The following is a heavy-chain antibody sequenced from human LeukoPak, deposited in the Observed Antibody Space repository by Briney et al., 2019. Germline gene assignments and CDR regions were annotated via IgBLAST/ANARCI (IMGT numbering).Heavy chain of an antibody. V-gene: IGHV3-53*01. D-gene: IGHD3-10*01. CDR1: GFTVSSNY. CDR2: IYSGGST. Sequence: GGSLRLSCAASGFTVSSNYMSWVRQAPGKGLEWVSVIYSGGSTYYADSVKGRFTISRDNSKNTLYLQMNSLRAEDTAVYYCAKRTLLWFGEARPFDYWGQGTLVTVSS. CDR3: AKRTLLWFGEARPFDY. J-gene: IGHJ4*02.